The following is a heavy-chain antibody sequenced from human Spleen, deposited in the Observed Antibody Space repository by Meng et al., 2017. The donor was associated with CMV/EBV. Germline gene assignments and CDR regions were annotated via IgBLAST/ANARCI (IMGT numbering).Heavy chain of an antibody. CDR3: ARIERRRILKYCGSDCSTTDY. Sequence: IRNLGTWVRQVPGKGVEWMGEINHSGSNNYNPSLKSRVTISVDKFKTQFSLKLGSVTAADTAVYYCARIERRRILKYCGSDCSTTDYWGQGTLVTVSS. CDR2: INHSGSN. J-gene: IGHJ4*02. D-gene: IGHD2-21*02. CDR1: IRNL. V-gene: IGHV4-4*02.